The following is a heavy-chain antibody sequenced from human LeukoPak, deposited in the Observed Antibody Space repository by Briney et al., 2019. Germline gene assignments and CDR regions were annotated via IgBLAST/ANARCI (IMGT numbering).Heavy chain of an antibody. CDR3: ARAPVVPAAMTGNWFDP. D-gene: IGHD2-2*01. V-gene: IGHV1-18*04. CDR2: ISAYNGNT. J-gene: IGHJ5*02. CDR1: GYTFTGYY. Sequence: GASVKVSCKASGYTFTGYYMHWVRQAPGQGLEWMGWISAYNGNTNYAQKLQGRVTMTTDTSTSTAYMELRSLRSDDTAVYYCARAPVVPAAMTGNWFDPWGQGTLVTVSS.